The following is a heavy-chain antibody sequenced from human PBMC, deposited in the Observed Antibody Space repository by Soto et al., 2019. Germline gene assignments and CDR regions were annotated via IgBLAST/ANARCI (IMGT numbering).Heavy chain of an antibody. CDR1: GYTLTELS. Sequence: ASVKVSCKVSGYTLTELSMHWVRQAPGRGLEWMGGFDPEDGETIYAQKFQGRVTMTEDTSTDTAYMELSSLRSEDTAVYYCATDGPDIVVVVAGRGAFDIWGQGTMVTVSS. V-gene: IGHV1-24*01. D-gene: IGHD2-15*01. CDR3: ATDGPDIVVVVAGRGAFDI. J-gene: IGHJ3*02. CDR2: FDPEDGET.